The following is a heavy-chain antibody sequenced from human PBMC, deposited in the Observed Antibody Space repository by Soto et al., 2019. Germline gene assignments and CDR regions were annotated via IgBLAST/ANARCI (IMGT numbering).Heavy chain of an antibody. D-gene: IGHD4-17*01. CDR1: GGSISSGGYY. V-gene: IGHV4-31*03. Sequence: SETLSLTCTVSGGSISSGGYYWSWIRQHPGKGLEWIGYIYYSGSTYYNPSLKSRVTISVDTSKNQFSLKLSSVTAADTAVYYCARAIKATVTTSVYNCFDPWGQGTLVTGSS. J-gene: IGHJ5*02. CDR3: ARAIKATVTTSVYNCFDP. CDR2: IYYSGST.